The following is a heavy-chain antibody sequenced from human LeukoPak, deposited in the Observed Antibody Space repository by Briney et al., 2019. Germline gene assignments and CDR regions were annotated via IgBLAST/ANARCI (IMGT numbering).Heavy chain of an antibody. Sequence: GASVKDSCKASGYTFTSYGISWVRQAPGQGLEWMGWISAYNGNTNYAQTLQGRVTMTTDTSTSTAYMELRSLRSDDTAVYYCARDRPKATVTTFGFDYWGQGTLVTVSS. CDR2: ISAYNGNT. V-gene: IGHV1-18*04. J-gene: IGHJ4*02. CDR3: ARDRPKATVTTFGFDY. D-gene: IGHD4-17*01. CDR1: GYTFTSYG.